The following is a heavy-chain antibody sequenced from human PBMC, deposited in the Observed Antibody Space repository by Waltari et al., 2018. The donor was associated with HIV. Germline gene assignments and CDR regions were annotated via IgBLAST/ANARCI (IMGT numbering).Heavy chain of an antibody. CDR2: VSGSGGST. J-gene: IGHJ4*02. V-gene: IGHV3-23*01. CDR3: AKAKTPNYFVSSGLDF. D-gene: IGHD3-22*01. Sequence: EVQLLESGGGLVQPGGSLRLSCVASGFLFNSYAMNWVRQTPEKGLEWVSIVSGSGGSTFYADSVKGRFTISRDNSKNTVYLQMSSLSAEDTAVYYCAKAKTPNYFVSSGLDFWGQGTLVTVSS. CDR1: GFLFNSYA.